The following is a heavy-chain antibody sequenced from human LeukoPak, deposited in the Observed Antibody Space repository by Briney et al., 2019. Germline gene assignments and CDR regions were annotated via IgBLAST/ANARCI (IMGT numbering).Heavy chain of an antibody. CDR2: IWYDGSNK. CDR3: ARDCVHWVVRGVFVY. J-gene: IGHJ4*02. Sequence: GGSLRLSCAASGFTFSGYGMHWVRQAPGKGLEWVAVIWYDGSNKYYADSVKGRFTISRDNSKNTLYLQMNSLGAENTAVYYCARDCVHWVVRGVFVYWGQGTLVTVSS. CDR1: GFTFSGYG. V-gene: IGHV3-33*01. D-gene: IGHD3-10*01.